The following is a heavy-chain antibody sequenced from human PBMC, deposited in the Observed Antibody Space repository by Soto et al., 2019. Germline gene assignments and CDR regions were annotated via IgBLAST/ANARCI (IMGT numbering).Heavy chain of an antibody. Sequence: ASVKVSCTASGYTFPSHGISSVPQAPGQGLEWMGWISAYNGNTNYPQKIQGRVTMTTDTSTSTDYMELRSLRSDDTAVYYCARMALYSSGWYPYWGQGTLVTVSS. J-gene: IGHJ4*02. V-gene: IGHV1-18*01. D-gene: IGHD6-19*01. CDR2: ISAYNGNT. CDR1: GYTFPSHG. CDR3: ARMALYSSGWYPY.